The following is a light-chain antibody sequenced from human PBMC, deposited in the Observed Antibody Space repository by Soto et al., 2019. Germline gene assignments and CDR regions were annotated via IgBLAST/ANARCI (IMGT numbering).Light chain of an antibody. CDR2: DVS. V-gene: IGLV2-14*03. J-gene: IGLJ1*01. Sequence: QSALTQPASVSGSPGQSITISCTGTSSDVGGYNYVSWYQHHPGKAPKLMIYDVSNRPSGVSNRFSGSKSGNTASLISSGLQAESEADYYCSSYTSSSTLSTYVFGTGTKVTVL. CDR1: SSDVGGYNY. CDR3: SSYTSSSTLSTYV.